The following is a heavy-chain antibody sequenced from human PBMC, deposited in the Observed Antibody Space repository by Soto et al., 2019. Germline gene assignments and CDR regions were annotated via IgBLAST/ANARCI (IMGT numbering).Heavy chain of an antibody. CDR1: GFTFSSYW. D-gene: IGHD5-12*01. V-gene: IGHV3-74*01. Sequence: SLRLSCAASGFTFSSYWMHWVRQAPGKGLVWVSRINSDGSSTSYADSVKGRFTISRDNAKNTLYLQMNSLRAEDTAVYYCARDVGYSGYEGYGMDVWGQGTTVTVSS. J-gene: IGHJ6*02. CDR2: INSDGSST. CDR3: ARDVGYSGYEGYGMDV.